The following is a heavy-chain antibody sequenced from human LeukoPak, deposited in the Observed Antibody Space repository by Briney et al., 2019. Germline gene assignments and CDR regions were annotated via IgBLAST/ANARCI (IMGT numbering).Heavy chain of an antibody. D-gene: IGHD5-18*01. Sequence: SGGSLRLSCAASGFTFSSYSMYWVRQAPGKGLEWVSSISSSSSYIYYADSVMGRFTISRDNAKNSLYLQMNSLRAEDTAVYYCARDTMVTSRYYGMDVWGQGTTVTVSS. CDR1: GFTFSSYS. V-gene: IGHV3-21*01. CDR3: ARDTMVTSRYYGMDV. CDR2: ISSSSSYI. J-gene: IGHJ6*02.